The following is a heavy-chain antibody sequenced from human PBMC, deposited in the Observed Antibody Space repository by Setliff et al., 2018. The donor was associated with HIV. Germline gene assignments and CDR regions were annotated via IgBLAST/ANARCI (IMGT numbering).Heavy chain of an antibody. V-gene: IGHV4-31*03. J-gene: IGHJ4*02. CDR1: GGFISSGGYY. D-gene: IGHD3-3*01. CDR2: IHYSGNT. Sequence: PSETLSLTCTVSGGFISSGGYYWSCIRQHPGKGLELIGYIHYSGNTYNNPSLNSRISISLDMSKNKFFVKLSSLPAADPAVYYCARGGLGVVTSFDSLGPGTLVTVSS. CDR3: ARGGLGVVTSFDS.